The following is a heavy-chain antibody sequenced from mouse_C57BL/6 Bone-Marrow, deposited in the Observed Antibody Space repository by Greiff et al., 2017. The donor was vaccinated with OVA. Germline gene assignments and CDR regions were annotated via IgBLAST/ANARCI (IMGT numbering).Heavy chain of an antibody. D-gene: IGHD1-1*01. CDR3: ARVATVVATPNYYAMDY. V-gene: IGHV3-6*01. CDR2: ISYDGSN. J-gene: IGHJ4*01. Sequence: EVHLVESGPGLVKPSQSLSLTCSVTGYSITSGYYWNWIRQFPGNKLEWMGYISYDGSNNYNPSLKNRISITRDTSKNQFFLKLNSVTTEDTATYYCARVATVVATPNYYAMDYWGQGTSVTVSS. CDR1: GYSITSGYY.